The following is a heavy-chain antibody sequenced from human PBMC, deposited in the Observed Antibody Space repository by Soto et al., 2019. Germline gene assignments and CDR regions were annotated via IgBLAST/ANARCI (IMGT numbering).Heavy chain of an antibody. D-gene: IGHD6-19*01. CDR3: ARQGGSGWQNQYAMDV. J-gene: IGHJ6*02. CDR1: GYSCSSYW. Sequence: GQSLKLSCKGSGYSCSSYWIAWVRHMPGKGLEWMGIIYPDDSDTRYSPSFQGQVTISVDKSISTAYLKWSSLKASDTAMYYCARQGGSGWQNQYAMDVWGQGNTVTVSS. V-gene: IGHV5-51*01. CDR2: IYPDDSDT.